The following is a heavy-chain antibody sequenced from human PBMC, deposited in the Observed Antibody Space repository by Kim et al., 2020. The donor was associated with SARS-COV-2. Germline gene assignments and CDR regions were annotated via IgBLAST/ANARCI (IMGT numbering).Heavy chain of an antibody. CDR2: INPSGGST. Sequence: ASVKVSCKASGYTFTSYYMHWVRQAPGQGLEWMGIINPSGGSTSYAQKFQGRVTMTRDTSTSTVYMELSSLRSEDTAVYYCAGPHRVRWLQSYYYGMDVWGQGTTVTVSS. J-gene: IGHJ6*02. CDR1: GYTFTSYY. CDR3: AGPHRVRWLQSYYYGMDV. D-gene: IGHD5-12*01. V-gene: IGHV1-46*01.